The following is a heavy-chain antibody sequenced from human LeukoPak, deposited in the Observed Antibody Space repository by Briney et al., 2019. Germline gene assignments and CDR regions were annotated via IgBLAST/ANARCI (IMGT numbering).Heavy chain of an antibody. CDR1: GFTFSSYA. D-gene: IGHD3-10*01. V-gene: IGHV3-30-3*01. CDR2: IPNDGSRT. Sequence: GRSLRLSCAAPGFTFSSYAMHWVRQAPGKGLEWVAFIPNDGSRTYYSNSVTGRFTISRDNSRNTLYLQMISLSPDDTAVYYCARGNGPGSFLIDYWGQGTLVTVSS. J-gene: IGHJ4*02. CDR3: ARGNGPGSFLIDY.